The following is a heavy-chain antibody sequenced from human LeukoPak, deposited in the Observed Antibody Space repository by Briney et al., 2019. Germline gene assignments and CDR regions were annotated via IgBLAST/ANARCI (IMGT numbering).Heavy chain of an antibody. V-gene: IGHV1-18*01. CDR3: ARGFYDILTETYFFYGMDV. J-gene: IGHJ6*02. D-gene: IGHD3-9*01. CDR2: ISAYNGDT. Sequence: ASVKVSCEASGYTFTHHGITWVRQAPGQGLEWMGWISAYNGDTIYAQNFQGRVALTTDSSTRTAYMELRSLRSDDTAVYFCARGFYDILTETYFFYGMDVWGQGTTVTVSS. CDR1: GYTFTHHG.